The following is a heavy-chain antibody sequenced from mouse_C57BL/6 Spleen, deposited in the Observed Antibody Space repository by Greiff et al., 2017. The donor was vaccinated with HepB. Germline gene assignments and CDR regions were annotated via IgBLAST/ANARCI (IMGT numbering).Heavy chain of an antibody. CDR3: ARGPVEGYFDV. Sequence: VQVVESGPELVKPGASVKISCKASGYAFSSSWMNWVKQRPGKGLEWIGRIYPGDGDTNYNGKFKGKATLTADKSSSTAYMQLSSLTSEDSAVYFCARGPVEGYFDVWGTGTTVTVSS. CDR2: IYPGDGDT. J-gene: IGHJ1*03. D-gene: IGHD1-1*01. CDR1: GYAFSSSW. V-gene: IGHV1-82*01.